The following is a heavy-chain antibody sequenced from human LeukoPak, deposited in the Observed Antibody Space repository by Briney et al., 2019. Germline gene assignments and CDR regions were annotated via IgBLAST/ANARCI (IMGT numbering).Heavy chain of an antibody. Sequence: SETLSLTCAVYGGSFSGYYWSWIRQPPGKGLEWIGSIYYSGSTYYNPSLKSRVTISVDTSKNQFSLKLSSVTAADTAVYYCARHKLNDYGGNSDKYFQHWGQGTLVTVSS. CDR3: ARHKLNDYGGNSDKYFQH. D-gene: IGHD4-23*01. CDR2: IYYSGST. J-gene: IGHJ1*01. V-gene: IGHV4-34*01. CDR1: GGSFSGYY.